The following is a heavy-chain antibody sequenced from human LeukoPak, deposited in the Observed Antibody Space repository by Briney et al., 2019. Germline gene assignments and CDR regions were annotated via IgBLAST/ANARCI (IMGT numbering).Heavy chain of an antibody. CDR2: IIPIFGIA. D-gene: IGHD3-16*01. CDR1: GGTFSSYA. V-gene: IGHV1-69*04. J-gene: IGHJ4*02. CDR3: ARGTGGAYYLDY. Sequence: SVKVSCKASGGTFSSYAISWVRQAPGQGLEWMGRIIPIFGIANYAQKFQGRVTITADKSTSTAYMELSSLRSEDTAVYYCARGTGGAYYLDYWGQGTLVTVSS.